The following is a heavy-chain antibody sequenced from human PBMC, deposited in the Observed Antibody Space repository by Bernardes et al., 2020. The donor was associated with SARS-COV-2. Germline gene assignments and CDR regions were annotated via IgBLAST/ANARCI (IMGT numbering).Heavy chain of an antibody. CDR3: AREWDDSDSSAFDL. Sequence: GGSLRLSCAASGFTFSRYALHWVRQAPGKGLEWVAIISYAELTTYNAASVKGRFTISRDNSKNTIFLQMNSLRPEDTAVYYCAREWDDSDSSAFDLWGQGTVVSVST. D-gene: IGHD3-22*01. J-gene: IGHJ3*01. V-gene: IGHV3-30-3*01. CDR2: ISYAELTT. CDR1: GFTFSRYA.